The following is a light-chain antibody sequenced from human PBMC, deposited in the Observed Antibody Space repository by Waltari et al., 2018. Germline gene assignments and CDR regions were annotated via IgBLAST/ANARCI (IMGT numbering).Light chain of an antibody. J-gene: IGLJ1*01. CDR2: YDS. V-gene: IGLV3-21*04. CDR1: NIGSYR. Sequence: SYVLTQPPSVSVAPGEPARITCGGANIGSYRVHWYQQKRGQTPVLVNRYDSDRPTGIPGRCSGSNSANTATLTISRVEAGDEANYYCQVWHAAIDPGVFGTGTEVTV. CDR3: QVWHAAIDPGV.